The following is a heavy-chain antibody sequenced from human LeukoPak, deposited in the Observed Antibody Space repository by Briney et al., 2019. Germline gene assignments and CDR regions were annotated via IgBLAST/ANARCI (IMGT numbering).Heavy chain of an antibody. CDR3: ARDSGIFGVVIFDY. V-gene: IGHV3-21*01. Sequence: PGGSLRLSCAASGFTFSSYSMNWVRQAPGKGLEWVSSISSSSSYIYYADSVKVRFTISRDNAKNSLYLQMNSLRAEDTAVYYCARDSGIFGVVIFDYWGQGTLVTVSS. J-gene: IGHJ4*02. D-gene: IGHD3-3*01. CDR1: GFTFSSYS. CDR2: ISSSSSYI.